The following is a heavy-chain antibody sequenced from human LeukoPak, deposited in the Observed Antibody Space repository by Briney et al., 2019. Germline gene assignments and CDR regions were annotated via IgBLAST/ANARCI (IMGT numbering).Heavy chain of an antibody. CDR3: ARDLIRPYNCGGDCYSPAFTDAFDI. Sequence: SETLSLTCTVSGGSISSGDYYWSWIRQPPGKGLEWIGYIYYSGSTYYNPSLKSRVTISVDTSKNQFSLKLSSVTAADTAVYYCARDLIRPYNCGGDCYSPAFTDAFDIWGQGTMVTVSS. D-gene: IGHD2-21*02. J-gene: IGHJ3*02. V-gene: IGHV4-30-4*01. CDR2: IYYSGST. CDR1: GGSISSGDYY.